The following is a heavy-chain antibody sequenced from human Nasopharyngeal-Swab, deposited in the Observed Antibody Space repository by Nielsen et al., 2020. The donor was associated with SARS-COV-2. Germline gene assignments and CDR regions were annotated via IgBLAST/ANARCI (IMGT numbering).Heavy chain of an antibody. V-gene: IGHV3-21*01. CDR2: ISSSNTYI. D-gene: IGHD3-3*01. J-gene: IGHJ6*02. Sequence: GESLKISCAASGFTFSSYNMNWVRQAPGKGLEWVSSISSSNTYIYYVDSVKGRFTISRDSAKNSLYLQMNSLRAEDTAVYYCARDGLDYDFWSAYFMDVWGQGTTVTVSS. CDR1: GFTFSSYN. CDR3: ARDGLDYDFWSAYFMDV.